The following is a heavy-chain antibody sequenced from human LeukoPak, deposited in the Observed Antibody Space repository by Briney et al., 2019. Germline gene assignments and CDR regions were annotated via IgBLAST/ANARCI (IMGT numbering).Heavy chain of an antibody. CDR2: IHYSGGT. J-gene: IGHJ4*02. V-gene: IGHV4-59*01. D-gene: IGHD1-26*01. CDR3: ARVSRWAEAIDY. Sequence: PSETLSLTCTVSGGSISSYYWSWIRQPAGKGLEWIGFIHYSGGTNYNPSVKSRVTMSVDTSKNQFSLRLTSVTAADTAVYYCARVSRWAEAIDYWGQGTLVTVSS. CDR1: GGSISSYY.